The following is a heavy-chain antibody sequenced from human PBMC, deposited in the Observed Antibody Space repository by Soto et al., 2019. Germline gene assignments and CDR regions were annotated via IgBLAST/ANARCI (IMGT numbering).Heavy chain of an antibody. Sequence: SQTLSLTCSVSAGSLGSSSNYFGWIRQPPGKGLEWIGSLYYTGTTNYNSSLKSRVTISADKSQNQFSLRLSSVTAAETAVYYCGAYCSRTHCYYWFGPWGQGTLVTVSS. V-gene: IGHV4-39*01. CDR3: GAYCSRTHCYYWFGP. CDR1: AGSLGSSSNY. D-gene: IGHD2-2*01. CDR2: LYYTGTT. J-gene: IGHJ5*02.